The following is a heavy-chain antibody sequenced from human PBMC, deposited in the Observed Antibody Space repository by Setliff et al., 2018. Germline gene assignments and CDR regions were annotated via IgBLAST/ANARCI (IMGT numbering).Heavy chain of an antibody. Sequence: SETLSLTCTVSGGSISSHYWSWIRQPPGKGLEWIGSIYYSGSTNYNPSLKSRVTISVDTSKNQVSLKLSSVTAADTAVYYCARVDGDGYKERYFDYWGQGTLVTVSS. CDR1: GGSISSHY. J-gene: IGHJ4*02. V-gene: IGHV4-59*11. CDR2: IYYSGST. CDR3: ARVDGDGYKERYFDY. D-gene: IGHD5-12*01.